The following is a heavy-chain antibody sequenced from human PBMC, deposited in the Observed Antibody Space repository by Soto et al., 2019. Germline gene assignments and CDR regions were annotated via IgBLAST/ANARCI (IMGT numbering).Heavy chain of an antibody. Sequence: GGSLRLSCVASGFTFNYYTMTWVRQAPGKGLEWVASIGVNVGHIFYADSVKGRVTISRDYARNTLYLQMNNLKAEDTGVYYCAKWQQLHWGQGPFVTFSS. J-gene: IGHJ4*02. D-gene: IGHD6-13*01. CDR3: AKWQQLH. CDR2: IGVNVGHI. V-gene: IGHV3-21*06. CDR1: GFTFNYYT.